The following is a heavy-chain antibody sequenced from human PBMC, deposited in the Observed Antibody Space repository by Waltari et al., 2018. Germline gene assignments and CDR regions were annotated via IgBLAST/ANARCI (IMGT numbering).Heavy chain of an antibody. CDR3: ARDQLQGAFDI. D-gene: IGHD1-26*01. Sequence: QVQLVQSGAEVKKPGSSVKVSCKASGGTFSSYAISWVRQAPGQGLEWMEGSIPIYGTAHTAQKCQGRVTITPNRSTSTAYMELSSLRSEDTAVYCCARDQLQGAFDIWGQGTMVIVSS. V-gene: IGHV1-69*14. J-gene: IGHJ3*02. CDR2: SIPIYGTA. CDR1: GGTFSSYA.